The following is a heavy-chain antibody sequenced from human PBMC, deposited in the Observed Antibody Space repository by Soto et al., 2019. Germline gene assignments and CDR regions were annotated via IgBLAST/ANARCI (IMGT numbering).Heavy chain of an antibody. V-gene: IGHV5-51*01. CDR1: GCSLTSYW. Sequence: GESLQISGKGSGCSLTSYWIGWVRQMTGKGLEWMGIIYPGDSDTRYSPSFQGQVTISADKSISTAYLQWSSLKASDTAMYYCARRYYYDSSGYYAAPYNWFDPWGQGTLVTVSS. CDR2: IYPGDSDT. D-gene: IGHD3-22*01. CDR3: ARRYYYDSSGYYAAPYNWFDP. J-gene: IGHJ5*02.